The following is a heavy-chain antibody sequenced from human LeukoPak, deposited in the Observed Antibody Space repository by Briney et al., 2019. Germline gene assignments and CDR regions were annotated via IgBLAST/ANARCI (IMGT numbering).Heavy chain of an antibody. Sequence: ASVEVSCKASGYTFTSYDINWVRQATGQGLEWMGWMNPNSGNTGYAQKFQGRVTMTRNHSISTAYMELSSLRSEDTAVYYCARDYRSGPFDYWGQGTLVTVSS. V-gene: IGHV1-8*01. D-gene: IGHD3-10*01. CDR3: ARDYRSGPFDY. J-gene: IGHJ4*02. CDR1: GYTFTSYD. CDR2: MNPNSGNT.